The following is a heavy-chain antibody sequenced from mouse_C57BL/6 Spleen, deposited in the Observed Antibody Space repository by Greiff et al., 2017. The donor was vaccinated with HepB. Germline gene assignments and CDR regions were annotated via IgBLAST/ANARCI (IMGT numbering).Heavy chain of an antibody. CDR1: GYAFSSYW. CDR2: IYPGDGDT. V-gene: IGHV1-80*01. D-gene: IGHD2-14*01. CDR3: ARSGPGYGERFDY. Sequence: QVQLQQSGAELVKPGASVKISCKASGYAFSSYWMNWVKQRPGKGLEWIGQIYPGDGDTNYNGKFKGKATLTADKSSSTAYMQLSSLTSEDSAVYFCARSGPGYGERFDYWGQGTTLTVSS. J-gene: IGHJ2*01.